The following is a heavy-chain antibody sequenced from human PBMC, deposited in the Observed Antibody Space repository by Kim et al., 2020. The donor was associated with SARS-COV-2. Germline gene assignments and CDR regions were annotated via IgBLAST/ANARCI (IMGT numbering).Heavy chain of an antibody. V-gene: IGHV3-9*01. CDR3: ARDFERGDDFWSGFGL. J-gene: IGHJ1*01. Sequence: GGSLRLSCIASGFNFNSKAMHWVRQAPGKGLEWVSGISRNSGSVGYAESVKGRFTISRDNAKNSLYLQMNSLRADDTAFYYCARDFERGDDFWSGFGLWGQGTLVTVSA. CDR1: GFNFNSKA. CDR2: ISRNSGSV. D-gene: IGHD3-3*01.